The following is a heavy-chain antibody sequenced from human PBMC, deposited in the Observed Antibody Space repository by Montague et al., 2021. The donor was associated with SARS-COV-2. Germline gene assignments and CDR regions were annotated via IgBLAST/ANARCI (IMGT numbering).Heavy chain of an antibody. CDR3: ARGPSDTYYYNGMDV. Sequence: PALVKPTQTLTLTCTFSGFSLSTSGVGVGWIRQPPGKALEWLALIYWDDDERYSPSLKSRLTITKDTSKNQVVLTMTSMDPVDTATYYCARGPSDTYYYNGMDVWGRGTTVTVSS. J-gene: IGHJ6*02. V-gene: IGHV2-5*02. CDR1: GFSLSTSGVG. CDR2: IYWDDDE.